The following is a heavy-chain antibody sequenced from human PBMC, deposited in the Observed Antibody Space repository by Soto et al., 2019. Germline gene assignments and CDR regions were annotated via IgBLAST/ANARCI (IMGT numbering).Heavy chain of an antibody. J-gene: IGHJ4*02. Sequence: ASVKVSCKASGFTFASSTVQWVRQARGQRLEWVGWIVVGSGDTNYAQKFQERVTFTRDMSTSTAYMELSSLRSEDTAVYYCVADRGYSTGWNGVFDYWGQGTLVTVSS. D-gene: IGHD6-19*01. CDR2: IVVGSGDT. CDR3: VADRGYSTGWNGVFDY. CDR1: GFTFASST. V-gene: IGHV1-58*01.